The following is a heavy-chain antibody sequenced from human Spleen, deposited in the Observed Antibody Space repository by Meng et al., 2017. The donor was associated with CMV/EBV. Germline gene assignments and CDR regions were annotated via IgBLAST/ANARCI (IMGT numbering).Heavy chain of an antibody. CDR2: ISSSGNTI. J-gene: IGHJ5*02. Sequence: GESLKISCAASGFTFSSYAMSWVRQAPGKGLEWVSYISSSGNTIYYADSVKGRFTISRDNAKNSLYLQMNSLRAEDTAVYYCARDTAAGGGWFDPWGQGTLVTVS. CDR1: GFTFSSYA. V-gene: IGHV3-48*04. D-gene: IGHD2-15*01. CDR3: ARDTAAGGGWFDP.